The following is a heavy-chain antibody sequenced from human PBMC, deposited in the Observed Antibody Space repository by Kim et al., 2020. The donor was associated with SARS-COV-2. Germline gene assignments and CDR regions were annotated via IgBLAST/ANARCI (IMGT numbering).Heavy chain of an antibody. CDR2: IYYSGST. J-gene: IGHJ6*02. Sequence: SETLSLTCTVSGGSISSYYWSWIRQPPGKGLEWIGYIYYSGSTNYNPSLKSRVTISVDTSKNQFSLKLSSVTAADTAVYYCARVGYYYGSGSYGPYYYYGMDVWGQGTTVTVSS. D-gene: IGHD3-10*01. CDR3: ARVGYYYGSGSYGPYYYYGMDV. V-gene: IGHV4-59*01. CDR1: GGSISSYY.